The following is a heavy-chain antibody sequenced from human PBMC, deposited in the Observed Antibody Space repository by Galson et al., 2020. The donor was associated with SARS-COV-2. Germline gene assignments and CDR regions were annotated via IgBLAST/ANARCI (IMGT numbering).Heavy chain of an antibody. CDR2: ISGSGGTI. CDR1: GFTFSNHD. CDR3: AIMASANYYAMDV. Sequence: GGSLRLSCAASGFTFSNHDMNWVRQAPGKGLESFSYISGSGGTILYADSVKGRFTCSRDNAKSSLYLQLNSLRAEDTAVYYCAIMASANYYAMDVWGQGATVTVSS. V-gene: IGHV3-48*03. D-gene: IGHD2-15*01. J-gene: IGHJ6*02.